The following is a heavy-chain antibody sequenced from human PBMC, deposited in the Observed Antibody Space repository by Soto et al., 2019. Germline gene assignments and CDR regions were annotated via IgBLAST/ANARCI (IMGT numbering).Heavy chain of an antibody. CDR2: INPNSGGT. CDR1: GYNFTGYY. J-gene: IGHJ4*02. CDR3: ARAAEDYDSSGYYSYFYY. D-gene: IGHD3-22*01. V-gene: IGHV1-2*02. Sequence: SVKVSCKASGYNFTGYYMHSVRQAPGQGLQWMGWINPNSGGTNYAQKFQGRGTMTRDTSISTAYMELSRLRSDDTAVYYCARAAEDYDSSGYYSYFYYWGQGTLVTVSS.